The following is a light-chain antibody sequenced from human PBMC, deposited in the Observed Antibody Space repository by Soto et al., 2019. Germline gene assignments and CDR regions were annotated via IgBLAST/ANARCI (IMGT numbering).Light chain of an antibody. J-gene: IGLJ1*01. CDR3: CSYAGSPYG. Sequence: QSALTQPASVSGSPGQSITISCTGTSSDVGSYNLVSWYQQHPGKAPKLMIYEVSKRPSGVSNRFSGSKSGNTASLSISGLQAEDEADYYCCSYAGSPYGFGTGTKVTVL. V-gene: IGLV2-23*02. CDR1: SSDVGSYNL. CDR2: EVS.